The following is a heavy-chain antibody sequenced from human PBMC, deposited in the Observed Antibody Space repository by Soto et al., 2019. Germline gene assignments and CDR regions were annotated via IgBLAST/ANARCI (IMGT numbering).Heavy chain of an antibody. Sequence: EVQVVESGGGLVKPGGSLRLSCTFSFSMYSMDWVRQAPGKGLEWVASISSGSAFIKYADSVTGRFTISRDNAKNSVSLQMDSLRVEDTAMYYCTRDQGGSYDSWFDPWGRGSLVTVSS. V-gene: IGHV3-21*01. CDR3: TRDQGGSYDSWFDP. J-gene: IGHJ5*02. CDR1: SFSMYS. D-gene: IGHD1-26*01. CDR2: ISSGSAFI.